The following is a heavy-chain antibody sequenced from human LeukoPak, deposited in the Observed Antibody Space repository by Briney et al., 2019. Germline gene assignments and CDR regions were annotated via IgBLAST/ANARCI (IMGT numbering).Heavy chain of an antibody. CDR3: ARDQGYCSSTSCYAGGMDV. J-gene: IGHJ6*02. CDR1: GFTFSSYW. CDR2: IKQDGSEK. Sequence: GGSLRLSCAASGFTFSSYWMSWVRQAPGKGLEWVANIKQDGSEKYYVDSVRGRFTISRDNAKNSLYLQMNSLRAEDTAVYYCARDQGYCSSTSCYAGGMDVWGQGTTVTVSS. D-gene: IGHD2-2*01. V-gene: IGHV3-7*01.